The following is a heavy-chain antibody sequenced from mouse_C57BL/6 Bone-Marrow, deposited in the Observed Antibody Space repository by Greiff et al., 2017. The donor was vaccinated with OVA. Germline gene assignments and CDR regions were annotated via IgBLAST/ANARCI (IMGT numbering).Heavy chain of an antibody. CDR1: GYTFTDHT. D-gene: IGHD1-1*01. V-gene: IGHV1-78*01. CDR2: IYPRDGST. Sequence: QVQLQQSDAELVKPGASVKISCKVSGYTFTDHTLHWMKQRPEPGLEWIGYIYPRDGSTKYNEKFKGKATVTADKSSSTAYMQLNSLTSEDSAVYFCARRDYYYGFDYWGQGTTLTVSS. CDR3: ARRDYYYGFDY. J-gene: IGHJ2*01.